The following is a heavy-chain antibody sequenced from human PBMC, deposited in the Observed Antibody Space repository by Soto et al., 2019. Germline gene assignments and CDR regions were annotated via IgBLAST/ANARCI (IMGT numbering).Heavy chain of an antibody. J-gene: IGHJ6*02. CDR2: IYYSGST. Sequence: TLSLTCTVSGGSISSGGYYWSWIRQHPGKGLEWIGYIYYSGSTYYNPSLKSRVTISVDTSKNQFSLKLSSVTAADTAVYYCARDGLRFLEWSPVPPYGMDVWGQGTTVTVSS. CDR1: GGSISSGGYY. D-gene: IGHD3-3*01. V-gene: IGHV4-31*03. CDR3: ARDGLRFLEWSPVPPYGMDV.